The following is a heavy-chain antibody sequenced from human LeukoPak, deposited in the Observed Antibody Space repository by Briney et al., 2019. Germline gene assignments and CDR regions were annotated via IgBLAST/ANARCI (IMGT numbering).Heavy chain of an antibody. CDR1: GGTFSSYA. J-gene: IGHJ6*02. CDR3: ARGLRGITIFGVAPSPNYYYYGMDV. Sequence: ASVKVSCKAPGGTFSSYAISWVRQAPGQGLEWMGGIIPIFGTANYAQKFQGRVTITADESTSTAYMELSSLRSEDTAVYYCARGLRGITIFGVAPSPNYYYYGMDVWGQGTTVTVSS. D-gene: IGHD3-3*01. CDR2: IIPIFGTA. V-gene: IGHV1-69*13.